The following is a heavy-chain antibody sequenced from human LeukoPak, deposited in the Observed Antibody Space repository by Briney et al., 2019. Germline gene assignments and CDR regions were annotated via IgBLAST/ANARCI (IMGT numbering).Heavy chain of an antibody. CDR3: TREGMVRGAHCDY. CDR1: GFTFSNYG. V-gene: IGHV3-33*01. D-gene: IGHD3-10*01. J-gene: IGHJ4*02. Sequence: GGTLRLSCAVSGFTFSNYGMYWVRQAPGKGLEWVAVIWYDGSNKYYADSVKGRFTISRDNSKNTVYLQMNSLRAEDTAVYYCTREGMVRGAHCDYWGQGTLVTVSS. CDR2: IWYDGSNK.